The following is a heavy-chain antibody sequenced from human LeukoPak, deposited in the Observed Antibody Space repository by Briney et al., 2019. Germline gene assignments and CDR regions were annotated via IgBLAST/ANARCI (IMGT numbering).Heavy chain of an antibody. Sequence: GGSLRLSCAASGFTFSTYAMSWVRQAPGKGLEWVSGISGSGDITYYADSVKGRFTISRDNSKNTLYLQVNSLRAEDTAIYYCAKGGSATITTGGFDPWGQGTLVTVSS. V-gene: IGHV3-23*01. CDR2: ISGSGDIT. D-gene: IGHD4-11*01. CDR3: AKGGSATITTGGFDP. J-gene: IGHJ5*02. CDR1: GFTFSTYA.